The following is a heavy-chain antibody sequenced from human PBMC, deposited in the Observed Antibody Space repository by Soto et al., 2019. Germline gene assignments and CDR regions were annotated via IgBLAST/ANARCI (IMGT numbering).Heavy chain of an antibody. CDR1: GFSISSDA. CDR2: ISGSGANT. Sequence: EVQLLESGGGLIQPGGSLRLSCAASGFSISSDAMSWVRQAPGKGLEWVSGISGSGANTNYADSVKGRFAISIDNSKNTLYLQMSSLRDEDTAVYYCAKRQSGNFGPFDSWGQGTLVTVSS. D-gene: IGHD2-21*02. CDR3: AKRQSGNFGPFDS. V-gene: IGHV3-23*01. J-gene: IGHJ4*02.